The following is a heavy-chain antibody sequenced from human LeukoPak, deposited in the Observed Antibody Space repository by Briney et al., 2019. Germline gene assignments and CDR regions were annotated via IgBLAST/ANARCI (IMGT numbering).Heavy chain of an antibody. Sequence: ASVKVSCKASGYTFTSYGIGWVRQAPGQGLEWMGWISAYNGNTNYAQKLQGRVTMTTDTSTSTAYMELRSLRSDDTAVYYCAREETYPTAYYYDSSGFPLDYWGQGTLVTVSS. CDR2: ISAYNGNT. V-gene: IGHV1-18*01. CDR3: AREETYPTAYYYDSSGFPLDY. D-gene: IGHD3-22*01. CDR1: GYTFTSYG. J-gene: IGHJ4*02.